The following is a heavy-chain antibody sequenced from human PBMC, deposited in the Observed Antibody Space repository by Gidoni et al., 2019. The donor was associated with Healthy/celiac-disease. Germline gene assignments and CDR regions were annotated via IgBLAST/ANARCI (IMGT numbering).Heavy chain of an antibody. CDR3: ARARYTPHIVATIVWFDP. V-gene: IGHV1-2*02. Sequence: QVQLVQSGAEVKKPGASVKVSCKASGYSFTGYYMHWVRQAPGQGLEWMGWINPNSGGTNYAQKCQGRVTMTRDTSISTAYMELSRLRSDDTAVYYCARARYTPHIVATIVWFDPWGQGTLVTVSS. CDR2: INPNSGGT. CDR1: GYSFTGYY. J-gene: IGHJ5*02. D-gene: IGHD5-12*01.